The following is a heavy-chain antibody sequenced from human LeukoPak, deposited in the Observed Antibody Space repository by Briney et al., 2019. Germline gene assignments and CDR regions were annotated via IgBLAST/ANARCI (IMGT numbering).Heavy chain of an antibody. CDR3: SRENGAFSPFGY. CDR1: GDSISNTNW. Sequence: VQPSGTLSLTCGVSGDSISNTNWWSWVRQPPGQGLEWIGEISLTGLTHYNPSLESRVTVSLDKSKNQLSLNLTSVTAADTAVYYCSRENGAFSPFGYWGQGTLVTVLS. V-gene: IGHV4-4*02. CDR2: ISLTGLT. D-gene: IGHD2-8*01. J-gene: IGHJ4*02.